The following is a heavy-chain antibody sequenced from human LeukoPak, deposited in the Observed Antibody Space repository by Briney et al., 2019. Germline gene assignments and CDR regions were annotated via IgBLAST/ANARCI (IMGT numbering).Heavy chain of an antibody. Sequence: SETLSLTCTVSGGSFSGFYWSWIRQSPGKGLEWIGEITHSGSTNYNPSLKSRVTISVDTSKNQFSLKLSSVTAADTAVYYCASDDRTTIRAWDYWGQGTLVTVSS. CDR3: ASDDRTTIRAWDY. D-gene: IGHD1-14*01. V-gene: IGHV4-34*01. CDR2: ITHSGST. J-gene: IGHJ4*02. CDR1: GGSFSGFY.